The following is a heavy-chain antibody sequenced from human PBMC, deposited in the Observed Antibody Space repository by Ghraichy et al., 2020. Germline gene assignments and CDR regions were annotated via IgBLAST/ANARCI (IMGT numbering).Heavy chain of an antibody. J-gene: IGHJ6*02. D-gene: IGHD4-23*01. CDR1: GFTFSGYS. CDR3: ARGSAVVRFYYYAGLDV. V-gene: IGHV3-48*02. CDR2: ISSSSRNI. Sequence: GGSLRLSCVGSGFTFSGYSMNWVRQSPGKGLEWVSHISSSSRNIFYADSVKGRFTISRDNAKNSLSLQMNSLRDEDTAVYYCARGSAVVRFYYYAGLDVWGHGTTVTVSS.